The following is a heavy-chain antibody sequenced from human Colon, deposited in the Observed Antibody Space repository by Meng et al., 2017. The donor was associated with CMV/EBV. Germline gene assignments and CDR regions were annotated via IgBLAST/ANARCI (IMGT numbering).Heavy chain of an antibody. CDR1: GFTFSDDD. D-gene: IGHD1-1*01. Sequence: GESLKISCGASGFTFSDDDMSWIRQAPGKGLEWLSYISRGENTILYADSVKGRFTISRDNAKNSLYLQMNSLRAEDTAVYYCVRDAGYLKHDYWGQGTLVTVSS. CDR2: ISRGENTI. J-gene: IGHJ4*02. V-gene: IGHV3-11*04. CDR3: VRDAGYLKHDY.